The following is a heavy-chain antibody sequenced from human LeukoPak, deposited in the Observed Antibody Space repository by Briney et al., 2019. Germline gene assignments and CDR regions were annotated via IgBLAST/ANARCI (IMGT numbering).Heavy chain of an antibody. CDR1: GGTFSSYA. D-gene: IGHD6-13*01. CDR3: ARPIAAAGNDAFDI. Sequence: SVKVSCKASGGTFSSYAISWVRQAPGQGLEWMGRIIPIFGTANSAQKFQGRVTITTDESTSTAYMERSSLRSEDTAVYYCARPIAAAGNDAFDIWGQGTMVTVSS. CDR2: IIPIFGTA. J-gene: IGHJ3*02. V-gene: IGHV1-69*05.